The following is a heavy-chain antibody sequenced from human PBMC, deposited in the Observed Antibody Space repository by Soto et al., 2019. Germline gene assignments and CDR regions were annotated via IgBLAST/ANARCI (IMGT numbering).Heavy chain of an antibody. CDR3: ARDRWGGSYRYTGVGDAFDI. V-gene: IGHV4-30-2*01. CDR1: GGSISSGGYS. D-gene: IGHD3-16*02. J-gene: IGHJ3*02. CDR2: IYHSGST. Sequence: QLQLQESGSGLVKPSQTLSLTCAVSGGSISSGGYSWSWIRQPPGKGLEWIGYIYHSGSTYYNPSLKSRVTISVDRSKNQFSLKLSSVTAADTAVYYCARDRWGGSYRYTGVGDAFDIWGQGTMVTVSS.